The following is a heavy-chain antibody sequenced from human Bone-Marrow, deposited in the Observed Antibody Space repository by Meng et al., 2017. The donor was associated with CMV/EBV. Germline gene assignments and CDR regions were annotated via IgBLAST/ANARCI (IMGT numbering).Heavy chain of an antibody. Sequence: ESLKISCAASGFTLSNYAMSWVRQAPGKGLEWIGNVYYTGSTNYNPSLKSRVTISLDTSKNQLSLKLNSLTTADTAVYFCARGRSCVNGVCYDDHNYFGPWGQGTLVTVSS. J-gene: IGHJ5*02. CDR3: ARGRSCVNGVCYDDHNYFGP. V-gene: IGHV4-59*01. D-gene: IGHD2-8*01. CDR2: VYYTGST. CDR1: GFTLSNYA.